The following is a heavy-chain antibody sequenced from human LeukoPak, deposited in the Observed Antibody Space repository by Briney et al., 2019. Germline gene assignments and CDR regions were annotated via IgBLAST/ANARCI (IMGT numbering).Heavy chain of an antibody. CDR3: AKDRYGSGSYPNWFDP. J-gene: IGHJ5*02. D-gene: IGHD3-10*01. V-gene: IGHV3-23*01. CDR2: ISGSGGGT. Sequence: GGSLRLSCAASGFTFSSYAMSWVRQAPGKGLEWVSAISGSGGGTYYADSVKGRFTISRDNSKNTLYLQMNSLRAEDTAVYYCAKDRYGSGSYPNWFDPWGQGTLVTVSS. CDR1: GFTFSSYA.